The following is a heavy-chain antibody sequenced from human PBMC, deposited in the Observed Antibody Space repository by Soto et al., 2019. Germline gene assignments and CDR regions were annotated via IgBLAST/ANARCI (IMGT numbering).Heavy chain of an antibody. J-gene: IGHJ4*02. CDR1: GFTFSSYG. CDR3: AKEWVYDSIGWSFDY. V-gene: IGHV3-30*18. Sequence: SLRLSSAASGFTFSSYGMHWVRQAPGKGLEWVAVISNEGSKKYYADSVKGRFTISRDNSKNTLYLQMNSLRAEDTAVYDCAKEWVYDSIGWSFDYWGQGT. CDR2: ISNEGSKK. D-gene: IGHD3-22*01.